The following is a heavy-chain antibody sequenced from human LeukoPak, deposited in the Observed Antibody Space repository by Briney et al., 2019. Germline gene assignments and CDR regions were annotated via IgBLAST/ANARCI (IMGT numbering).Heavy chain of an antibody. Sequence: SETLSLTCTVSGYSISSGYYWGWIRQPPGKGLEWIGEINHSGSTNYNPSLKSRVTISVDTSKNQFSLKLSSVTAADTAVCYCARESCTNGVCRYRSRGWFDPWGQGTLVTVSS. D-gene: IGHD2-8*01. V-gene: IGHV4-38-2*02. CDR3: ARESCTNGVCRYRSRGWFDP. CDR1: GYSISSGYY. J-gene: IGHJ5*02. CDR2: INHSGST.